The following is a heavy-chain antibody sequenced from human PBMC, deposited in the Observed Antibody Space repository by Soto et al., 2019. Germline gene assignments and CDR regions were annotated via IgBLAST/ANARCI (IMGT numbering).Heavy chain of an antibody. CDR1: GFTFSNYA. CDR2: ISQDGAKK. J-gene: IGHJ4*02. Sequence: GGSLRLSCAASGFTFSNYAMSWVRQAPGKGLEWVATISQDGAKKYYVDSVKGRFTISRDNSKNTLYLQMNSLRAEDTAVYYCARGSYAFDYWGQGTLVTVSS. V-gene: IGHV3-23*01. CDR3: ARGSYAFDY. D-gene: IGHD1-26*01.